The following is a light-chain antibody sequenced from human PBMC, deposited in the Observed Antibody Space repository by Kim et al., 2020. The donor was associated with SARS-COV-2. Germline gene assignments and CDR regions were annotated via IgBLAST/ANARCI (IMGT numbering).Light chain of an antibody. CDR3: QQYNAWPPYT. CDR1: QFINNN. V-gene: IGKV3-15*01. CDR2: GAF. J-gene: IGKJ2*01. Sequence: VSPGENATVSCRASQFINNNLAWYQQKPDQAPRLLIYGAFTRATGVPFRFSGGGSGTEFTLTISSLQSEDVAVYYCQQYNAWPPYTFGQGTKLEI.